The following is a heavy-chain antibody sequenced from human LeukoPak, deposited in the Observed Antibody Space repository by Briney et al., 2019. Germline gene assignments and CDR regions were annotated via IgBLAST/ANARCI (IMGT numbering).Heavy chain of an antibody. V-gene: IGHV3-33*05. D-gene: IGHD6-19*01. Sequence: GGSLRLSCAASGFTFSSYGMHWVRQAPGKGLEWVAVISYDGSNKYYADSVKGRFTISRDNSKNTLYLQMNSLRAEDTAVYYCAKDRLNYSGWPNYFDYWGQGTLVTVSS. J-gene: IGHJ4*02. CDR1: GFTFSSYG. CDR2: ISYDGSNK. CDR3: AKDRLNYSGWPNYFDY.